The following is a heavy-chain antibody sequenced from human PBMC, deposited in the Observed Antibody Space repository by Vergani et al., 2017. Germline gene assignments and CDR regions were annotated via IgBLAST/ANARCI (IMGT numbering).Heavy chain of an antibody. CDR2: INSRSSYG. V-gene: IGHV3-21*01. Sequence: EAQLAESGGGLVKPGGSLRLSCAASGFTFSSYSMDWVRQAPGKGLELVSSINSRSSYGYNADSVKGRFTISRDNAKNLLYLQMSSLRAEDTAVYYCARAMGYSYGYDYYYYGMDVWGQGTTVTVSS. CDR3: ARAMGYSYGYDYYYYGMDV. D-gene: IGHD5-18*01. CDR1: GFTFSSYS. J-gene: IGHJ6*02.